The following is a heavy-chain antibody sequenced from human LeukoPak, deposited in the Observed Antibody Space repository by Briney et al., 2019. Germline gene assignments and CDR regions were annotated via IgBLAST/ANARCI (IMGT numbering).Heavy chain of an antibody. V-gene: IGHV3-66*01. Sequence: PGGSLRLSCAASGFTFSSYAMSWVRQAPGKGLEWVSVIYSGGSTYYADSVKGRFTISRDNSKNTLYLQMNSLRAEDTAVYYCARGAPTYYYDSSGYYDNYWGQGTLVTVSS. CDR2: IYSGGST. D-gene: IGHD3-22*01. CDR3: ARGAPTYYYDSSGYYDNY. CDR1: GFTFSSYA. J-gene: IGHJ4*02.